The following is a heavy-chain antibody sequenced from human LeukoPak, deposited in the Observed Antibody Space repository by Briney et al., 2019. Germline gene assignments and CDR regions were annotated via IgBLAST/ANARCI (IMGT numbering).Heavy chain of an antibody. Sequence: GGSLRLSCAASGFTFSNYAMSWLRQPPGKGLEWVSAISGSGASTYYADSVKGRFTISRDNSNNTLNLQINSLTAEDTAVYYCAKDFTFLPYAYFDSWGQGTLVTVSS. D-gene: IGHD2/OR15-2a*01. CDR1: GFTFSNYA. CDR3: AKDFTFLPYAYFDS. CDR2: ISGSGAST. V-gene: IGHV3-23*01. J-gene: IGHJ4*02.